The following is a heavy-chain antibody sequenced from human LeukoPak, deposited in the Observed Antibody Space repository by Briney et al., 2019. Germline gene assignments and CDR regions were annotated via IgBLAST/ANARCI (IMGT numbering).Heavy chain of an antibody. CDR1: GYTFTSYY. CDR2: INPSGGST. D-gene: IGHD6-13*01. CDR3: ARADPSIAMSRIAAAIQYFLH. V-gene: IGHV1-46*01. J-gene: IGHJ1*01. Sequence: ASVKVSCKGSGYTFTSYYMHWVRQAPGQELEWMGIINPSGGSTSYAQKFQGRVTMTRDTSTSTVYMELSSLRSEDTAVYYCARADPSIAMSRIAAAIQYFLHWGQGTLVTVSS.